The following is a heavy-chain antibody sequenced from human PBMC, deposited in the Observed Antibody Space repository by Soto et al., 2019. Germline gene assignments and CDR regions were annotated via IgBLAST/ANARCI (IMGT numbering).Heavy chain of an antibody. CDR3: ARDRVESGYPEYFQL. CDR1: GFTVSSNY. CDR2: IYSGGST. V-gene: IGHV3-53*01. D-gene: IGHD3-22*01. J-gene: IGHJ1*01. Sequence: EVQLVESGGGLIQPGGSLRLSCAASGFTVSSNYMSWVRQAPGKGLAWVSVIYSGGSTYYADSVKGRFTMSRDNSKNTLYLQMTSLRPEDTAVYYCARDRVESGYPEYFQLWGQGTLVTVSS.